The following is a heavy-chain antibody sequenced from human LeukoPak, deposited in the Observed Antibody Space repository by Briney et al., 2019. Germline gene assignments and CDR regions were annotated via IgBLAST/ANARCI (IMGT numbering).Heavy chain of an antibody. V-gene: IGHV3-49*04. D-gene: IGHD6-13*01. J-gene: IGHJ4*02. CDR1: GFTFGDYA. CDR2: IRSKAYGGTT. CDR3: TRGGLSSSWYRKYYFDY. Sequence: GGSLRLSCTASGFTFGDYAMSWVRQAPGKGLEWVGFIRSKAYGGTTEYAASVKGRFTISRDDSKSIAYLQMNSLKTEDTAVYYCTRGGLSSSWYRKYYFDYWGQGTLVTVSS.